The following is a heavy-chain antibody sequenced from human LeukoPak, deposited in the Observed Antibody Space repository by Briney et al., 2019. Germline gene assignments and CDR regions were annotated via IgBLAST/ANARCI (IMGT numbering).Heavy chain of an antibody. CDR2: FYNSGSP. CDR3: ARDRGPGIDY. D-gene: IGHD3-10*01. V-gene: IGHV4-61*01. J-gene: IGHJ4*02. CDR1: GDSVSSGSYF. Sequence: PSETLSLTCTVSGDSVSSGSYFWSWIRQLPGKGLEWIGYFYNSGSPNYNPSLKSRVTISIDTSKNQFSLKLSSVTAADTAVYYCARDRGPGIDYWGQGTLVTVSS.